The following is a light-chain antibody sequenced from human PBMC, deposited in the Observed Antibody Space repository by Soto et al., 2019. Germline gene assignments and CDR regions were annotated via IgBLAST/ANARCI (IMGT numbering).Light chain of an antibody. CDR1: SGDVGGFTY. CDR3: SSYTSKSSLI. V-gene: IGLV2-14*01. CDR2: EVR. J-gene: IGLJ2*01. Sequence: QSALTQPASVSGSPGQSISISCTGSSGDVGGFTYVSWYQQHPGRAPQLIIYEVRNRPSGISFRFSGSKSGNTASLTISGLQAEDEADYYCSSYTSKSSLIFGGGTKLTVL.